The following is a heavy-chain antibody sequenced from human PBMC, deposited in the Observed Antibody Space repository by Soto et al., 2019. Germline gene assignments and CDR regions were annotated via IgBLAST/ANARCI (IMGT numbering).Heavy chain of an antibody. D-gene: IGHD4-17*01. CDR3: ARRYGPGFDY. CDR1: GGSISSYY. CDR2: IYYSGST. J-gene: IGHJ4*02. Sequence: SETLSLTCTVSGGSISSYYWSWIRQPPGKGLEWIGYIYYSGSTNYNPSLKSRVTISVGTSKNQFSLKLSSVTAADTDVYYCARRYGPGFDYWGQGTLVTVSS. V-gene: IGHV4-59*08.